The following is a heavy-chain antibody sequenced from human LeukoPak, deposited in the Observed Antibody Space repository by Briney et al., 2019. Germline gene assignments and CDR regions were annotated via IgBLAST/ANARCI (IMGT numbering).Heavy chain of an antibody. D-gene: IGHD3-22*01. V-gene: IGHV4-39*07. Sequence: SETLSLTCTVSGGSINSSSYYWGWIRQPPGKALEWIGSIYHSGYTYYNPSLKSRVTMSVDTSKNQFSLKLSSVTAADTAVYYCARAIKTYDSSGYSVFWDAFDIWGRGTMVTVSS. CDR3: ARAIKTYDSSGYSVFWDAFDI. CDR2: IYHSGYT. CDR1: GGSINSSSYY. J-gene: IGHJ3*02.